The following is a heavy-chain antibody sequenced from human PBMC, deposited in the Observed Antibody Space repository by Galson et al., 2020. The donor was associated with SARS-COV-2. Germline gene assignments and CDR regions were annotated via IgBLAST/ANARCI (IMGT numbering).Heavy chain of an antibody. CDR1: GYTFTSYG. Sequence: ASVKVSCKASGYTFTSYGISWVRQAPGQGLEWMGWISAYNGNTNYAQKLQGRVTMTTDTSTSTAYMELRSLRSDDTAVYYCARDQISQYHDYGDSGAALTAFDIWGQGTMVTGSS. D-gene: IGHD4-17*01. V-gene: IGHV1-18*01. CDR2: ISAYNGNT. CDR3: ARDQISQYHDYGDSGAALTAFDI. J-gene: IGHJ3*02.